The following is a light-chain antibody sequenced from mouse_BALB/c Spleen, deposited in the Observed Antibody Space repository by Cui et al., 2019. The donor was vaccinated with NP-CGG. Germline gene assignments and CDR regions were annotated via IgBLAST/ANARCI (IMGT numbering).Light chain of an antibody. CDR3: ALWYSNHWV. J-gene: IGLJ1*01. CDR2: GTN. CDR1: NGAVTTSNY. V-gene: IGLV1*01. Sequence: QAVVTQESAITTSPGETATLTCRSSNGAVTTSNYANWVQEKPDHLFTGLIGGTNNRTPGVPARFSGSLIGDKAALTITGAQTEDEAIYFCALWYSNHWVFGGGTKLTVL.